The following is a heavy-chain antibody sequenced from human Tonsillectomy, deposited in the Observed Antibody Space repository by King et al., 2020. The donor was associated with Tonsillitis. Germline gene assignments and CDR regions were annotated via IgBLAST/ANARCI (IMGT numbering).Heavy chain of an antibody. CDR2: IYYSGST. CDR1: GGSISSSSYY. V-gene: IGHV4-39*07. D-gene: IGHD7-27*01. Sequence: QLQESGPGLVKPSETLSLTCTVSGGSISSSSYYWGWIRQPPGKGLEWIGSIYYSGSTYYNPSLKSRVTISVDTSKNQFSLKLSSVTAADTAVYYCAGTGEPYYFAYWGQGPLVTVSS. J-gene: IGHJ4*02. CDR3: AGTGEPYYFAY.